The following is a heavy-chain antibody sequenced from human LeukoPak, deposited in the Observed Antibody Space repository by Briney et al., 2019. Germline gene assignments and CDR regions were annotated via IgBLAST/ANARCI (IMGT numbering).Heavy chain of an antibody. Sequence: ASVNVSCKASGYAFTSYYMHWVRQAPGQGLEWMGIINPSGGSTSYAQKFHGKVTMTMDTSTRTVYIALSSPKSEDTAVYDYARARSSVTALTTPGYWGQGTLVTVSS. J-gene: IGHJ4*02. CDR3: ARARSSVTALTTPGY. CDR1: GYAFTSYY. CDR2: INPSGGST. D-gene: IGHD4-17*01. V-gene: IGHV1-46*01.